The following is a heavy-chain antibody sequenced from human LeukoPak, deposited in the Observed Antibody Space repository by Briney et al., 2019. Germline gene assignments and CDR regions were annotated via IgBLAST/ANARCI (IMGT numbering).Heavy chain of an antibody. J-gene: IGHJ6*03. D-gene: IGHD3-3*01. CDR3: ARGDSGYYDFWSGFCYYYYYYMDV. Sequence: GGSLRLSCAASGFTFGNYWMSWVRQAPGKGLEWVASIKWDGGEKGYVDSVKGRFTISRDNAKNSLYLQMNSLRAEDTAVYYCARGDSGYYDFWSGFCYYYYYYMDVWVKATKVTVPS. CDR2: IKWDGGEK. CDR1: GFTFGNYW. V-gene: IGHV3-7*01.